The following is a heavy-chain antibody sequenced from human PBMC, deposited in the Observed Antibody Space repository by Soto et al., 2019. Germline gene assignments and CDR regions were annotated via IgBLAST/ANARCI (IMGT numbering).Heavy chain of an antibody. CDR3: VKLRLELLYLDS. CDR1: GFTFNRYG. D-gene: IGHD1-7*01. J-gene: IGHJ4*02. V-gene: IGHV3-23*01. CDR2: ISASGDNT. Sequence: VQLSESGGGLVQPGGSLRLSCAASGFTFNRYGMSWVRQAPGKGLEWVSAISASGDNTYYADSVKGRFTISRDSSNNTLYLQMNSLRADDTALYHCVKLRLELLYLDSWGLGALVIVSS.